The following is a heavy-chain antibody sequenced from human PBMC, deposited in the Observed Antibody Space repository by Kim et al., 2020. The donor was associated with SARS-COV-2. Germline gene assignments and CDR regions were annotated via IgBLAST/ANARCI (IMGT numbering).Heavy chain of an antibody. D-gene: IGHD3-22*01. V-gene: IGHV3-48*03. J-gene: IGHJ5*02. CDR1: GFTFSSYE. Sequence: GGSLRLSCAASGFTFSSYEMNWVRQAPGKGLEWVSYISSSGSTIYYADSVKGRFTISRDNAKNSLYLQMNSLRAEDTAVYYCARGGENYCYDSSGPNWFDPWGQGTLVTVSS. CDR3: ARGGENYCYDSSGPNWFDP. CDR2: ISSSGSTI.